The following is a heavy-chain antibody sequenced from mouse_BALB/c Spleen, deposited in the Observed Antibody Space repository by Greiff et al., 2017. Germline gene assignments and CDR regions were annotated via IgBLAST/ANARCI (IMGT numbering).Heavy chain of an antibody. J-gene: IGHJ4*01. Sequence: VQLQQSGPGLVQPSQSLSITCTVSGFSLTSYGVHWVRQSPGKGLEWLGVIWSGGSTDYNAAFISRLSISKDNSKSQVFFKMNSLQAIDTAIYYCARNWGLRREDAMDYWGQGTSVTVSS. CDR3: ARNWGLRREDAMDY. V-gene: IGHV2-2*02. CDR2: IWSGGST. D-gene: IGHD2-2*01. CDR1: GFSLTSYG.